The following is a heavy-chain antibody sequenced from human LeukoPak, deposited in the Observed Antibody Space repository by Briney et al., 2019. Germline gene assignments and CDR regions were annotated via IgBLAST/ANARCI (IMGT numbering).Heavy chain of an antibody. J-gene: IGHJ3*02. CDR2: ISGSGGST. CDR3: AKDGSRIVGASDAFDI. D-gene: IGHD1-26*01. Sequence: PGGSLRLSCAASGFTFSSYAMSWVRQAPGKGLEWVSAISGSGGSTYYADSVKGRFTISRDNSKNTLYLQMNSLRAEDTAVYYCAKDGSRIVGASDAFDIWGQGTMVTVSS. CDR1: GFTFSSYA. V-gene: IGHV3-23*01.